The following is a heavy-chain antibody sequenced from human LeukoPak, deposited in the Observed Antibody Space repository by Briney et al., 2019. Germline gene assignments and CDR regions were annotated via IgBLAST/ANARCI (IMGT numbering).Heavy chain of an antibody. Sequence: SETLSLTCNVSGASVGNYFWSWLRQPAGKGLEWIGRLYISGNTKYNPSLKSRVTISVDKSKNQLSLKLSSVTAADTAVYYCAREREDGYNCFDYWGPGTLVTVSS. D-gene: IGHD5-24*01. J-gene: IGHJ4*02. CDR1: GASVGNYF. V-gene: IGHV4-4*07. CDR3: AREREDGYNCFDY. CDR2: LYISGNT.